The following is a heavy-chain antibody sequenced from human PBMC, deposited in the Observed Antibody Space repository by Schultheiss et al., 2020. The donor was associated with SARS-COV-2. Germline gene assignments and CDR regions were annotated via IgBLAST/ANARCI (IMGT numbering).Heavy chain of an antibody. CDR2: INHSGST. Sequence: SETLSLTCAVYGGSFSGYYWSWIRQPPGKGLEWIGEINHSGSTNYNPSLKSRVTISVDTSKNQFSLKLSSVTAADTAVYYCARDDGYCSAGSCRNWFDPWGQGTLVTVSS. V-gene: IGHV4-34*01. D-gene: IGHD2-15*01. CDR3: ARDDGYCSAGSCRNWFDP. CDR1: GGSFSGYY. J-gene: IGHJ5*02.